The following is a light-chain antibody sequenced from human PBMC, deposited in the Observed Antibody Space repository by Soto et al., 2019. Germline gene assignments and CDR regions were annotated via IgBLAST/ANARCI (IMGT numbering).Light chain of an antibody. CDR2: DAS. J-gene: IGKJ1*01. CDR1: QGISPG. Sequence: DIQMTQSPSTLLAPVGERATTISGASQGISPGLAWYQQKPGKAPKLLIYDASSLESGVPSRFGGGGSGTEFTLTISSLQPDDFAIYYCQQYINYPWTFGQGTKVEIK. CDR3: QQYINYPWT. V-gene: IGKV1-5*02.